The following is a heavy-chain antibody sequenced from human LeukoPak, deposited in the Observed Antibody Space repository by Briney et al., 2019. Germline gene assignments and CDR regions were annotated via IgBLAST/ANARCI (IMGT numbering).Heavy chain of an antibody. CDR3: ASGGWFGELSTDY. V-gene: IGHV3-21*01. CDR1: GLTFGSYS. Sequence: PGGSLRLSCAASGLTFGSYSMNWVRQAPGKGLEWVSSISSSSSYIYYADSVKGRFTISRDNAKNSLYLQMNSLRAEDTAVYYCASGGWFGELSTDYWGQGTLVTVSS. D-gene: IGHD3-10*01. CDR2: ISSSSSYI. J-gene: IGHJ4*02.